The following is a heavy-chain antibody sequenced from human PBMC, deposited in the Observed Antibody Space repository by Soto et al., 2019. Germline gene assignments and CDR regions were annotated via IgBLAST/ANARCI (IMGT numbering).Heavy chain of an antibody. CDR1: GYTFTSYG. J-gene: IGHJ4*02. Sequence: ASVKVSCKASGYTFTSYGISWVRQAPGQGLEWMGWISAYNGNTNYAQKLQGRVTMTTDTSTSTAYMELRSLRSDDTAVYYCARVDLPVRGNSGYDYFDYWGQGTLVTVSS. D-gene: IGHD5-12*01. CDR2: ISAYNGNT. CDR3: ARVDLPVRGNSGYDYFDY. V-gene: IGHV1-18*01.